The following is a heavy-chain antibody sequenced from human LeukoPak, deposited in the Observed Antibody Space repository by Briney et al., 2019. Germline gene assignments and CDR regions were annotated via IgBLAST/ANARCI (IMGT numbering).Heavy chain of an antibody. Sequence: SETLSLTCAVYGGSFSGYYWSWVRQPPGKELEWIGEINHSGSTNYNPSLKSRATISVDTSKNQYSLKLSSVTAADTAVYYCARVEDSGYDWGYFAYWGHGTLVTVSS. CDR1: GGSFSGYY. J-gene: IGHJ4*01. CDR2: INHSGST. V-gene: IGHV4-34*01. CDR3: ARVEDSGYDWGYFAY. D-gene: IGHD5-12*01.